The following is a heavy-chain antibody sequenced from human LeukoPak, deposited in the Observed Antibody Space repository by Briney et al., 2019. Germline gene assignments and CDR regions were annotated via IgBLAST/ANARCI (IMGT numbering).Heavy chain of an antibody. Sequence: PGGSLRLSCAASGFTFSSYAMSWVRQAPGKGLEWVSAISGSGGSTYYADSVKGRFTISRDNSKNTLYLQMGSLRAEDMAVYYCARGGGSSWYPNFDYWGQGTLVTVSS. CDR3: ARGGGSSWYPNFDY. V-gene: IGHV3-23*01. CDR1: GFTFSSYA. CDR2: ISGSGGST. J-gene: IGHJ4*02. D-gene: IGHD6-13*01.